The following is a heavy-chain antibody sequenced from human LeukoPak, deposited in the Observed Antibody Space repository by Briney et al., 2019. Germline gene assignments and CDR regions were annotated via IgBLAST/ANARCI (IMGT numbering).Heavy chain of an antibody. CDR2: IRYDGSNK. J-gene: IGHJ4*02. V-gene: IGHV3-30*02. D-gene: IGHD5-18*01. CDR1: GFTFSSYG. Sequence: PGGSLRLSCAASGFTFSSYGMHWVRQAPGKGLEWVAFIRYDGSNKYYAVSVKGRFTISRDNTKNTLYLQMNSLRTEDTAVYYCAKDMGYTFGHAFDYWGQGTLVTVSS. CDR3: AKDMGYTFGHAFDY.